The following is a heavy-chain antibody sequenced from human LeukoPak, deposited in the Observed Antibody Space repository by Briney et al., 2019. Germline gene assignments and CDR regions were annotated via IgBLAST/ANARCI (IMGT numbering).Heavy chain of an antibody. CDR2: IYYSGST. D-gene: IGHD2-2*01. V-gene: IGHV4-30-4*01. CDR3: ARGRVVVVPAAKDYYYGMDV. CDR1: GGSISSGDYY. J-gene: IGHJ6*02. Sequence: PSQTLSLTCTVSGGSISSGDYYWSWIRQPPGKGLEWIGYIYYSGSTYYNPSLKSRVTISVDTSKNQFSLKLSSVTAADTAVYYCARGRVVVVPAAKDYYYGMDVWGQGTTVTVSS.